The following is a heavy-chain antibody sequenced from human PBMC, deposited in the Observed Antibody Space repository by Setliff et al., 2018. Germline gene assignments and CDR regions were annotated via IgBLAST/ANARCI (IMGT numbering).Heavy chain of an antibody. Sequence: SETLSLTCTVSGGSISSYYWIWIRQPPGKGLEWIGYIYSSGSTNYNPSLKSRVTISVDTSKNQFSLKLSSVTAADTAVYYCARGLDYYGSGSYIDYWGQGTLVTVSS. V-gene: IGHV4-59*01. CDR1: GGSISSYY. CDR3: ARGLDYYGSGSYIDY. CDR2: IYSSGST. J-gene: IGHJ4*02. D-gene: IGHD3-10*01.